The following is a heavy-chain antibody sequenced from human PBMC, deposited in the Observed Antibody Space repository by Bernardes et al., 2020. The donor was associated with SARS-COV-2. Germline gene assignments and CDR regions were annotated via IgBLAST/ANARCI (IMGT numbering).Heavy chain of an antibody. Sequence: GGSLRLSCAASGFTVSRHYMSWVRQPPGKGLEWISVIYSGGNTYYKDSVKGRFTISRDNSKNTIYLQLNSLRVDDTAVYYCATAGEQWTTRKTFAVWGHGTMVTVSS. J-gene: IGHJ3*01. CDR2: IYSGGNT. CDR3: ATAGEQWTTRKTFAV. CDR1: GFTVSRHY. V-gene: IGHV3-53*01. D-gene: IGHD6-19*01.